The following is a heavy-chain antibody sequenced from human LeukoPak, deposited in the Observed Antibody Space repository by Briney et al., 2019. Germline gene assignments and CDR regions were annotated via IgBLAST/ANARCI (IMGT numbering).Heavy chain of an antibody. V-gene: IGHV3-23*01. CDR2: ISGSGGST. CDR1: GFTFDDYA. J-gene: IGHJ4*02. CDR3: AKDLGGSYYKT. D-gene: IGHD1-26*01. Sequence: GGSLRLSCAASGFTFDDYAMHWVRQAPGKGLEWVSAISGSGGSTYYADSVKGRFTISRDNSKNTLYLQMNSLRAEDTAVYYCAKDLGGSYYKTWGQGTLVTVSS.